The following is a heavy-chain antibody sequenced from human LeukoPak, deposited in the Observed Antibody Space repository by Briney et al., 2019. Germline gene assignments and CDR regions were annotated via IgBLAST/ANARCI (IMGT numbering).Heavy chain of an antibody. D-gene: IGHD2-2*01. CDR2: INHSGST. CDR3: ARGLVVVPAAMGVGYYYYYGMDV. V-gene: IGHV4-34*01. Sequence: LRLSCAASGFTFSSYGMHWIRQPPGKGLEWIGEINHSGSTNYNPSLKSRVTISVDTSKNQFSLKLSSVTAADTAVYYCARGLVVVPAAMGVGYYYYYGMDVWGQGTTVTVSS. CDR1: GFTFSSYG. J-gene: IGHJ6*02.